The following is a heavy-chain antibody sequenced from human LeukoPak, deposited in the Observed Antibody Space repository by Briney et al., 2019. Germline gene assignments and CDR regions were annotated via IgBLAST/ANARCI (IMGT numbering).Heavy chain of an antibody. D-gene: IGHD1-26*01. CDR2: ISYDGSNK. Sequence: PGGSLRLSCAASGFTFSSYGMHWVRQAPGKGLEWVAVISYDGSNKYYADSVKGRFTISRDNSKNTLYLQMNSLRAEDTAVYYCAKEMYSGSYSGDGMDVWGQGTTVTVSS. V-gene: IGHV3-30*18. J-gene: IGHJ6*02. CDR3: AKEMYSGSYSGDGMDV. CDR1: GFTFSSYG.